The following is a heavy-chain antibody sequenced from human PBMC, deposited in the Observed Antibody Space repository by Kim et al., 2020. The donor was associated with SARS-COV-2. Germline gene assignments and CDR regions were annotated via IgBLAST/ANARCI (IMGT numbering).Heavy chain of an antibody. J-gene: IGHJ6*02. V-gene: IGHV3-33*01. CDR2: IWYDGSNK. Sequence: GGSLRLSCAASGFTFSSYGMHWVRQAPGKGLEWVAVIWYDGSNKYYADSVKGRFTISRDNSKNTLYLQMNSLRAEDTAVYYCAREKIWFGEPVGTNYYYYYGMDVWGQGTTVTVSS. CDR1: GFTFSSYG. CDR3: AREKIWFGEPVGTNYYYYYGMDV. D-gene: IGHD3-10*01.